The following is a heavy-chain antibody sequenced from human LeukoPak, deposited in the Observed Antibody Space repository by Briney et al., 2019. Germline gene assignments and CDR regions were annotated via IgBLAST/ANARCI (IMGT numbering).Heavy chain of an antibody. J-gene: IGHJ4*02. CDR3: ARVMDGGSCSY. V-gene: IGHV3-74*01. CDR1: GFTISSYW. D-gene: IGHD2-15*01. Sequence: GGSLRLSCEASGFTISSYWMHWVRQAPGKGLVWVSRLKSDGYSTIYADSVKGRFTISRDNAKNTLYLQMNSLRAEDTAVYYCARVMDGGSCSYWGQGTLVTVSS. CDR2: LKSDGYST.